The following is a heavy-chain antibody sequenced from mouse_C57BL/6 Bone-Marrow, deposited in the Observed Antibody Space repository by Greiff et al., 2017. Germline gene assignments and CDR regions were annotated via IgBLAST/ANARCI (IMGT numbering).Heavy chain of an antibody. CDR1: GYAFSSYW. CDR3: ATPTIVTTRVGYYAMDY. V-gene: IGHV1-80*01. J-gene: IGHJ4*01. CDR2: IYPGDGDP. D-gene: IGHD2-5*01. Sequence: VKLMESGAELVKPGASVKISCKASGYAFSSYWMNWVKQRPGKGLEWIGQIYPGDGDPHYNGKFKGKATLTADKSSSTAYMQLSSLTSEDSAVYFCATPTIVTTRVGYYAMDYWGQGTSVTVSS.